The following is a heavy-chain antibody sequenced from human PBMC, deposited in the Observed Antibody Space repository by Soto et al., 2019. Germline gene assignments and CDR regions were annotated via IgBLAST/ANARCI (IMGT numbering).Heavy chain of an antibody. Sequence: WVSXRLACSASGVSFMLYTILWFGQAPGKGLEYVSAISDAGGGTYYADSVKGRLTISRDDTKNTLYLQTSNLRAEDTAVYYCVRGSSRGRSQMYWGQAPLVT. V-gene: IGHV3-64D*06. J-gene: IGHJ4*02. D-gene: IGHD3-16*01. CDR2: ISDAGGGT. CDR3: VRGSSRGRSQMY. CDR1: GVSFMLYT.